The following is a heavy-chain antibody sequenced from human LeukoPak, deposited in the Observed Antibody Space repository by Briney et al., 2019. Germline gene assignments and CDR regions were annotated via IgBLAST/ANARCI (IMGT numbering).Heavy chain of an antibody. Sequence: GGSLRLSCAASGFTSSSYAMSRVRQAPGRGLEWVSAISGSGGSTYYADSVKGRFTLSRDNSKNTLYLQMNSLRAEDTAVYYCAKAVSSYSGSYSDFDYWGQGTLVSVSS. J-gene: IGHJ4*02. CDR2: ISGSGGST. CDR1: GFTSSSYA. D-gene: IGHD1-26*01. CDR3: AKAVSSYSGSYSDFDY. V-gene: IGHV3-23*01.